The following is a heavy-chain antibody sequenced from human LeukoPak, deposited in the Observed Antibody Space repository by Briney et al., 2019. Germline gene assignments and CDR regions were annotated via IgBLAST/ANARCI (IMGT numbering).Heavy chain of an antibody. D-gene: IGHD1-7*01. CDR3: ARKSLQGWNSDY. CDR1: GFTFSSHS. V-gene: IGHV3-48*01. CDR2: ISSSGSNI. J-gene: IGHJ4*02. Sequence: GGSLRLSCAASGFTFSSHSMKWVRQAPGKGLEWVSYISSSGSNIYYADSVKGRFTISRDNAKNSLYLQMNRLRAEDTAVYYCARKSLQGWNSDYWGEGILVTVSS.